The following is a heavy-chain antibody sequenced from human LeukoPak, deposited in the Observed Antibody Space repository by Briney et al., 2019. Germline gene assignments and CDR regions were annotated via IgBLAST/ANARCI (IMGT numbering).Heavy chain of an antibody. D-gene: IGHD2-15*01. V-gene: IGHV1-46*01. CDR2: INPSGGST. CDR1: GYTFTSYY. Sequence: GASVKVSCKASGYTFTSYYMHWVRQAPGQGLEWMGIINPSGGSTSYAQKFQGRVTMTRDTSTSTVYMELSSLRSEDTAVYYCARGHCSGGSCYFFGNYYGMDVWGQGTTVTVSS. CDR3: ARGHCSGGSCYFFGNYYGMDV. J-gene: IGHJ6*02.